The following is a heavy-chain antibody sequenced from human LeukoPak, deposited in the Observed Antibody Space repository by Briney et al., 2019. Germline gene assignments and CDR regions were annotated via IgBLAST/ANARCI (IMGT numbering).Heavy chain of an antibody. D-gene: IGHD3-3*01. V-gene: IGHV1-18*01. CDR3: ARVPRDFWSVSLYYFDY. CDR2: ISAYNGNT. CDR1: GYTFTSYG. J-gene: IGHJ4*02. Sequence: ASVKVSCKASGYTFTSYGISWVRQAPGQGLEWMGWISAYNGNTNYAQKLQGRVTMTTDTSTSTACMELRSLRSDDTAVYYCARVPRDFWSVSLYYFDYWGQGTLVTVSS.